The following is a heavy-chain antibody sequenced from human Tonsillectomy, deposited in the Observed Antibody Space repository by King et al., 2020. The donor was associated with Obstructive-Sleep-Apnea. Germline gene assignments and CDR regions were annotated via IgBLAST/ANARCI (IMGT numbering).Heavy chain of an antibody. J-gene: IGHJ4*02. CDR2: INHSGST. V-gene: IGHV4-34*01. Sequence: VQLQQWGAGLLKPSETLSLTCAVYGGSFSGYYWSWIRQSPGKGLEWIGEINHSGSTNYNPSLKSRVTISVDTSKNQFSLTLSPVTAADTTVYYCAGAPTVDWSQGTLVTVSS. CDR1: GGSFSGYY. CDR3: AGAPTVD.